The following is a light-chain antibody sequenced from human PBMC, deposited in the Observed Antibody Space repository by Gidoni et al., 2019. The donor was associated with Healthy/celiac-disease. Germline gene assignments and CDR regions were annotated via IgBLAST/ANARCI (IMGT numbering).Light chain of an antibody. V-gene: IGKV3-11*01. CDR1: QGVSSY. CDR2: DAS. Sequence: EIVLTQSPATLSLSPGERATLSCSASQGVSSYLAWYQQKPAQAPRLLIYDASNRATGIPPRCSGRWSGTDFTLTISSLEPEDFAVYYCQQRSNWPITFGQGTRLEIK. J-gene: IGKJ5*01. CDR3: QQRSNWPIT.